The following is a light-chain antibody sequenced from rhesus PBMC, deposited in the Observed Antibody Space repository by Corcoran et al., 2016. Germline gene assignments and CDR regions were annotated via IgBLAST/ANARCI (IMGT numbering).Light chain of an antibody. CDR1: QSISSW. Sequence: DIQMTQSPSSLSASVGDTVNISCRASQSISSWLDWYQQKPGKAPKLLIDKASNCQSGVPSRLSGSGSGTDFTLNSSSRQSEDFATYYCQQYSSSPWTFGQGTKVEIK. J-gene: IGKJ1*01. CDR2: KAS. V-gene: IGKV1-22*01. CDR3: QQYSSSPWT.